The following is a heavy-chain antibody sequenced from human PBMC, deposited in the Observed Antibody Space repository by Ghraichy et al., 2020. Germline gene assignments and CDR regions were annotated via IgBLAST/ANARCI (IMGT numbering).Heavy chain of an antibody. CDR1: GFSLTTSGVG. V-gene: IGHV2-5*02. J-gene: IGHJ6*02. D-gene: IGHD3-9*01. Sequence: SGPTLVKPTQTLTLTCTFSGFSLTTSGVGVGWIRQPPGKALEWLALIYWDDDKRYSASLKSRLTITKDTSKNQVVLTMTNMDPVDTATYYCARGRGHYDSLTGYYKGGVMDVWGQGTTVTVSS. CDR2: IYWDDDK. CDR3: ARGRGHYDSLTGYYKGGVMDV.